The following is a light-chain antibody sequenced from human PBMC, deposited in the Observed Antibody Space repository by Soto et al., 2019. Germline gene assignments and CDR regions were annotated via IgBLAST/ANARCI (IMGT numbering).Light chain of an antibody. CDR2: DAS. V-gene: IGKV1-5*01. CDR3: LQLNSYPLT. J-gene: IGKJ4*01. Sequence: IQLTQSPSSLSASVGDRVTITCRASQSIDTWLAWYQQKPKRVPKLLIYDASSLESGVPLRFRGSGSGTEFTLTISSLQPEDFATYYCLQLNSYPLTFGGGTKVDIK. CDR1: QSIDTW.